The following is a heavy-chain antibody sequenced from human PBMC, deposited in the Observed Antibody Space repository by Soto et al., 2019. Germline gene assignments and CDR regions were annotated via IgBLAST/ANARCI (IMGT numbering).Heavy chain of an antibody. CDR1: GFPFSYSW. V-gene: IGHV3-15*01. D-gene: IGHD3-16*02. CDR3: VIYDYIWGTYRVRWAY. J-gene: IGHJ4*02. Sequence: EVQLMESGGGLVNPGGSLRLSCVASGFPFSYSWMSWVRQAPGKGLEWVARIKSETDGGTTDYAAPVEGRFTISRDDSKNTMDLQMNRLKTEETAVYYCVIYDYIWGTYRVRWAYWGQGTLVTVSS. CDR2: IKSETDGGTT.